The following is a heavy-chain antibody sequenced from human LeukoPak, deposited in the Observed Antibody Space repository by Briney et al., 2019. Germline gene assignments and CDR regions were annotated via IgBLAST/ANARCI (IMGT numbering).Heavy chain of an antibody. J-gene: IGHJ4*01. Sequence: GGSLRLSCAASGFTFSSYGMHWVRQAPGKGLEWVAVIWYDGSKKYYADSVTGRFTVSRDNSKNTLYLQMNSLRAEDTDVYYCARYNGGRSDYWGQGTLVTVSS. CDR1: GFTFSSYG. D-gene: IGHD1-26*01. CDR2: IWYDGSKK. V-gene: IGHV3-33*01. CDR3: ARYNGGRSDY.